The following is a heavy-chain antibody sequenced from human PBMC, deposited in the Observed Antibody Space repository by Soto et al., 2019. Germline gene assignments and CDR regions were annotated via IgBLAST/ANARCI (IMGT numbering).Heavy chain of an antibody. CDR3: ATSDWAW. CDR1: GYIFADYA. CDR2: IKADNGDT. D-gene: IGHD3-9*01. V-gene: IGHV1-3*05. Sequence: QVQIVQSGPEEKSPGASVRLSCTTSGYIFADYAIHWVRQAPGQGLEWVGWIKADNGDTRYSPKFQDRLTITRDISASTSYMELTGLRSADTGVFYCATSDWAWWGRRTLITVSS. J-gene: IGHJ4*02.